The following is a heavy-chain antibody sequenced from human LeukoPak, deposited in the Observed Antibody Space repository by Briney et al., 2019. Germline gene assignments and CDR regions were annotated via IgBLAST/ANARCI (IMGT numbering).Heavy chain of an antibody. Sequence: SETLSLTCTLSCGSISSYYWSWIRQPPGNGPDWTGNISYSGSTNYNPSLKSRATFSVDPSKNQFSLKLSSVTAADTAVYYCARVEGGSGSYYMDVWGKGTTVTVSS. V-gene: IGHV4-59*01. CDR3: ARVEGGSGSYYMDV. D-gene: IGHD3-10*01. CDR2: ISYSGST. CDR1: CGSISSYY. J-gene: IGHJ6*03.